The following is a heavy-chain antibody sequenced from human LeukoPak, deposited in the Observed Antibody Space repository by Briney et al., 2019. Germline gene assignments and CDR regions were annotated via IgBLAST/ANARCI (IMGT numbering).Heavy chain of an antibody. D-gene: IGHD5-12*01. J-gene: IGHJ4*02. CDR3: AGYSAYDGGGDY. Sequence: GGSLRLSCAASGFTFSSYAMHWVRQAPGKGLEWVAVISYDGSNKYYADSVKGRFTISRDNSKNTLYLQMNSLRAEDTAVYYCAGYSAYDGGGDYWGQGTLVTVSS. V-gene: IGHV3-30-3*01. CDR2: ISYDGSNK. CDR1: GFTFSSYA.